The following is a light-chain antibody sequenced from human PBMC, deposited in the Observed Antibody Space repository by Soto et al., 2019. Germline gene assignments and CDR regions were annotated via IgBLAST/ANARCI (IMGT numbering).Light chain of an antibody. V-gene: IGKV2-28*01. CDR2: LGS. CDR3: MQPLQTPIT. J-gene: IGKJ5*01. CDR1: QSLLHSNGYNY. Sequence: DIVMTQSPLSLPVTPGEPASISCRSSQSLLHSNGYNYLDWYLQKPGQSPQLLIYLGSNRTSGVPDRFRGSGSGTDFTLRIAREEAEDVGIYYCMQPLQTPITFGQGTRLESK.